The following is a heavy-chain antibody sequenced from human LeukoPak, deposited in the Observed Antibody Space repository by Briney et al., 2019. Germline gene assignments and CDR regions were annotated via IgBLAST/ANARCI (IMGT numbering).Heavy chain of an antibody. CDR2: ILHDGSNT. J-gene: IGHJ6*03. CDR1: EFTFRDYD. Sequence: GGSLRLSCAAPEFTFRDYDVHWVRQGPGKGLGWVACILHDGSNTNSADSVKGRFTTSRENSTKTLYLQMNSLRAEDMAVYYCAKARGVRGVIMRGSLLGYMDVWGKGTTVTVSS. CDR3: AKARGVRGVIMRGSLLGYMDV. D-gene: IGHD3-10*01. V-gene: IGHV3-30*02.